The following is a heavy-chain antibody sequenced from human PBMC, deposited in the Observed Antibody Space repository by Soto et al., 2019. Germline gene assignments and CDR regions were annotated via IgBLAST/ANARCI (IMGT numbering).Heavy chain of an antibody. D-gene: IGHD6-19*01. J-gene: IGHJ4*02. CDR2: INPNSGNT. CDR3: ARGQWLYSLGY. Sequence: QVQLVQSGAEVKKPGASVRVSCKASGYTFTSYDIHWVRQATGQGLEWMGWINPNSGNTGYAQRFQGRVTMTRNTSISTAYMEPLSLRSAATAVYYCARGQWLYSLGYWGQGTLVTVSS. V-gene: IGHV1-8*01. CDR1: GYTFTSYD.